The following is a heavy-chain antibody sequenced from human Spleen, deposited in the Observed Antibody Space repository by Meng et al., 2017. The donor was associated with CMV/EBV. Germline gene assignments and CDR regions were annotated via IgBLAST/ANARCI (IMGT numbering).Heavy chain of an antibody. CDR2: IYNDGGT. CDR1: GFIVSSKY. V-gene: IGHV3-53*01. J-gene: IGHJ4*02. D-gene: IGHD2-2*01. Sequence: GGSLRLSCAASGFIVSSKYMSWVRQAPGKGPEWVSVIYNDGGTYYADSVKGRFAISRDNSKNTLYLQMSSLRAEDTAVYYCAILTSSYYFDYWGQGTLVTVSS. CDR3: AILTSSYYFDY.